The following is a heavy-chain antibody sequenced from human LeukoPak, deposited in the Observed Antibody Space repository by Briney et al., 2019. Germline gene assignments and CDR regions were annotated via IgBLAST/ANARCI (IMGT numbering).Heavy chain of an antibody. CDR3: ARVARCTSCFDIDY. J-gene: IGHJ4*02. CDR2: FFLKGST. CDR1: GYPITSAYY. Sequence: SETLSLTCTVSGYPITSAYYWGWIRQPPGKGLEWIGNFFLKGSTYYNPSLKSRVTISVDTSKNQFSLTLSSVTAADTAVYYCARVARCTSCFDIDYWGQGTLVTVSS. D-gene: IGHD2-2*01. V-gene: IGHV4-38-2*02.